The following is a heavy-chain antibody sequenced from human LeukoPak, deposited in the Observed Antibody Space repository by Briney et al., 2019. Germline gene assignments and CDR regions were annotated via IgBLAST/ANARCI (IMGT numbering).Heavy chain of an antibody. Sequence: SVKVSCKASGGTFSSYAISWVRQAPGQGLEWMGTIIPIVGIANYAQKFQGRVTITADKFTSTAYMELSSLRSEDTAVYYCARDGEMATIYFDYWGQGTLVTVSS. CDR1: GGTFSSYA. D-gene: IGHD5-24*01. CDR3: ARDGEMATIYFDY. V-gene: IGHV1-69*04. CDR2: IIPIVGIA. J-gene: IGHJ4*02.